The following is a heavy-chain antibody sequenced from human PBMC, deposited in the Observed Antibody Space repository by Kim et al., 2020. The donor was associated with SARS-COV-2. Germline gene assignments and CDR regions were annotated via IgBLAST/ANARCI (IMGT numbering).Heavy chain of an antibody. Sequence: GGSLRLSCAASGFTFSSYAMHWVRQAPGKGLEYVSAISSNGGSTYYANSVKGRFTISRDNSKNTLYLQMGSLRAEDMAVYYCARDSGSATFDYWGQGTL. D-gene: IGHD1-26*01. CDR1: GFTFSSYA. V-gene: IGHV3-64*01. CDR3: ARDSGSATFDY. J-gene: IGHJ4*02. CDR2: ISSNGGST.